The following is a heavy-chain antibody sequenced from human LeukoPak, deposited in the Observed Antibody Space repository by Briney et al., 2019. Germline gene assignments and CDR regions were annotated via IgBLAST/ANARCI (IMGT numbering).Heavy chain of an antibody. J-gene: IGHJ5*02. V-gene: IGHV7-4-1*02. CDR1: GYTFTTYA. D-gene: IGHD3-10*01. CDR2: INTNTGNP. CDR3: ARANLWFGELGWIDP. Sequence: ASVKVSCKASGYTFTTYAMNWARQAPGQGLEWMGWINTNTGNPTYAQGFTGRFVFSLDTSVSTAYLQISSLKADDTAVYYCARANLWFGELGWIDPWGQGTQVTVSS.